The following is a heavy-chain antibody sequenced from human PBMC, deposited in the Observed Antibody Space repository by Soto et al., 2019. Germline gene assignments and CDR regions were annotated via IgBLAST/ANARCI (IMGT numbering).Heavy chain of an antibody. Sequence: ASVKVSCKVSGYTLTELSMHWVRQAPGKGLEWMGGFDPEDGETIYAQKFQGRVTMTEDTSTDTAYMELSSLRYEDTAVYYCATIPSVVAAITEFDYWGQGTLVTVSS. CDR1: GYTLTELS. V-gene: IGHV1-24*01. CDR3: ATIPSVVAAITEFDY. D-gene: IGHD2-15*01. CDR2: FDPEDGET. J-gene: IGHJ4*02.